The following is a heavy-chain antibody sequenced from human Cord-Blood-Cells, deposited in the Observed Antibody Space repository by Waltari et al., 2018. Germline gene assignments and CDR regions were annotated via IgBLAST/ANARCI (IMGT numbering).Heavy chain of an antibody. V-gene: IGHV4-34*01. CDR2: INHIGST. Sequence: QVQLQQWGAGLLTPSETMSLTCAVYGGSFSGYYWSWIPQPPGKGLEWIGEINHIGSTNYNPSLKSRVTISVDTSKNQFSLKLSSVTAADTAVYYCASLNYYYYYGMDVWGQGTTVTVSS. J-gene: IGHJ6*02. CDR3: ASLNYYYYYGMDV. CDR1: GGSFSGYY.